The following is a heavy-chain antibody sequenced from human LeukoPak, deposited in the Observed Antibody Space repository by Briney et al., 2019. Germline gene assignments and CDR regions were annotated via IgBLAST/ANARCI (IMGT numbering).Heavy chain of an antibody. CDR1: GGSISSSSYY. J-gene: IGHJ6*02. Sequence: PSETLSLTCTVSGGSISSSSYYWGWIRQPPGKGLEWIGSIYYSGSTHYNPSLKSRVAISVDTSKNQFSLKLSSVTAADTAVYYCASKGPLETYYYYYGMDVWGQGTTVTVSS. CDR3: ASKGPLETYYYYYGMDV. CDR2: IYYSGST. V-gene: IGHV4-39*01.